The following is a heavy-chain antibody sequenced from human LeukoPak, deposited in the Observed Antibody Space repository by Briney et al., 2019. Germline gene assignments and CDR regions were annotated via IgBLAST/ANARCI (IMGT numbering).Heavy chain of an antibody. CDR3: ARDRHSSVDY. J-gene: IGHJ4*02. V-gene: IGHV3-48*01. CDR1: GFTFSTYS. CDR2: ISGNSNTI. Sequence: GGSLRLSCAASGFTFSTYSMIWVRQAPWKGLEWVSYISGNSNTIYYADSVKGRFTISRDNAKNSLYLQMNSLRAEDTAVYYCARDRHSSVDYWGQGTLVTVSS. D-gene: IGHD3-22*01.